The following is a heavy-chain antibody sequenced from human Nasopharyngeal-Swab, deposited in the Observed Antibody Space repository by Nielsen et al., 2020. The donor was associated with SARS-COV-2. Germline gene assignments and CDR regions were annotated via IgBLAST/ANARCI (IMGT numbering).Heavy chain of an antibody. CDR3: ARDLGGGYCTTTNCPGS. J-gene: IGHJ1*01. V-gene: IGHV3-53*01. CDR2: TEIGGTT. CDR1: GFTFSNAW. D-gene: IGHD2-2*01. Sequence: GEFLKISCAASGFTFSNAWMSWVRQAPGKGLEWVSVTEIGGTTHYADSVKGRFSISRDSSTNTLYLQMNNVRAEDTAVYYCARDLGGGYCTTTNCPGSWGQGTLVTVSS.